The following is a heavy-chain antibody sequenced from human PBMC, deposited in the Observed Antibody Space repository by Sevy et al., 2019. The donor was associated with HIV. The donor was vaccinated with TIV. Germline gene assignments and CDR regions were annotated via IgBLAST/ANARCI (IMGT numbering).Heavy chain of an antibody. D-gene: IGHD3-16*01. J-gene: IGHJ6*02. CDR3: ARTYYDYVWGSYYGMDV. CDR2: INPNSGGT. CDR1: GYTFTGYY. Sequence: ASVKVSCKASGYTFTGYYMHWVRQAPGQGLEWMGWINPNSGGTNYAQKFQGRVTMTRDTSISTAYMELGRLRSDDTAVYYCARTYYDYVWGSYYGMDVWGQGTTVTVSS. V-gene: IGHV1-2*02.